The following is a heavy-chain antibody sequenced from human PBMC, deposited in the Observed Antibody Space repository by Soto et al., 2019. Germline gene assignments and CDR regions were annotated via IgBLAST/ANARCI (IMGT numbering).Heavy chain of an antibody. J-gene: IGHJ4*02. D-gene: IGHD3-10*01. CDR3: VKEGWVSRGVYDY. CDR2: ISSDGGIT. Sequence: EVQLVESGGGLVQPGGSLRLSCSASGFTFSSYAMHWVRQAPGKGPEYVSAISSDGGITYYADSVRGRFTISRDISKNTLYLQMRSLRAEDTALYYCVKEGWVSRGVYDYWGQGTLVTVSS. CDR1: GFTFSSYA. V-gene: IGHV3-64D*06.